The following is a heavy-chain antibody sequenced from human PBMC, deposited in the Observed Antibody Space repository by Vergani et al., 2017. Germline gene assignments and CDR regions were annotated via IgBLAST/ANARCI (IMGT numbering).Heavy chain of an antibody. J-gene: IGHJ4*02. CDR3: VRDRGLCAGGRCCTEAWDY. CDR1: GFALNRHA. D-gene: IGHD4/OR15-4a*01. V-gene: IGHV3-30-3*01. CDR2: ISFDGTNE. Sequence: VESGGGVVQPGTSLRLSCVVSGFALNRHAMYWVRQAPGKGLEWVVGISFDGTNEYYPDLVKGLFTISRDIAKNTLYLQVRRLRLEDTGVYHCVRDRGLCAGGRCCTEAWDYWSQGTPVTVSS.